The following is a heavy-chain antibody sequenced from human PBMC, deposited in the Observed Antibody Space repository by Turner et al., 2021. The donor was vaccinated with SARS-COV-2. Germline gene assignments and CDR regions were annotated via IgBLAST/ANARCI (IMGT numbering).Heavy chain of an antibody. Sequence: EVQLLESGGGLVQPGGSLRLSCADSGFTFRSYAMSWVRQAPGEGLVWVAAISGSGSSTYYADSVKGRFTISRDNTKNTLYLQMNSLRAEDTAVYYCPKGATSGSAFDIWGQGTMVTVSS. J-gene: IGHJ3*02. CDR2: ISGSGSST. V-gene: IGHV3-23*01. CDR3: PKGATSGSAFDI. CDR1: GFTFRSYA. D-gene: IGHD3-10*01.